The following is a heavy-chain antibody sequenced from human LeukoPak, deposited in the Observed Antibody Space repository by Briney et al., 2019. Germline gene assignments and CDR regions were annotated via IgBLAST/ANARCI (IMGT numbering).Heavy chain of an antibody. V-gene: IGHV1-18*01. J-gene: IGHJ4*02. CDR2: ISAYNGNT. D-gene: IGHD3-22*01. Sequence: GASVKVSCKASGYTFTSYGISWVRQAPGQGLEWMGWISAYNGNTKYAQKFQARVTLTTETSTSTAYMELWSLRSDDTALYYCTRGGWYYYETNGYYLIDNWGQGTLVTVSS. CDR3: TRGGWYYYETNGYYLIDN. CDR1: GYTFTSYG.